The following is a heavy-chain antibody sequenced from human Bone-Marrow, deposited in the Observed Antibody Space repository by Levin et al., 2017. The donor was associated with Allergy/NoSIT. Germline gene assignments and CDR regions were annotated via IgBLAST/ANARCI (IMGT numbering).Heavy chain of an antibody. CDR1: GFTFTSYA. V-gene: IGHV3-23*01. Sequence: QPGGSLRLSCAASGFTFTSYAMSWVRQAPGKGLEWVSGTTDSGVSTYYADSVRGRFTISKDNSKNTLYLQMSSLRVEDTAVYYCAKVAVVAATAARWFDPWGQGTLVTVSS. J-gene: IGHJ5*02. CDR2: TTDSGVST. CDR3: AKVAVVAATAARWFDP. D-gene: IGHD2-15*01.